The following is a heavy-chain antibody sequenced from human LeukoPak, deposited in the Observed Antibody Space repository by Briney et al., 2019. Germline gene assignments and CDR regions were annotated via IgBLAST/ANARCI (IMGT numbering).Heavy chain of an antibody. Sequence: SETLSLTCTLSAGSTRVYYWSWIRHPPGKGLEWIGYIHYSGTTNYNPSLKSRATISVDTSKKQFSLKLSAVTAADTAVYYCARHEFDSGSLPYFDYWGQGILVTVSS. CDR1: AGSTRVYY. CDR2: IHYSGTT. J-gene: IGHJ4*02. D-gene: IGHD3-10*01. CDR3: ARHEFDSGSLPYFDY. V-gene: IGHV4-59*08.